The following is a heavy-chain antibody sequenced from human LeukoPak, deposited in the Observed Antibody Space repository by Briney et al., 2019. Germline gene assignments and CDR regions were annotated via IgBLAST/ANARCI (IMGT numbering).Heavy chain of an antibody. V-gene: IGHV3-23*01. CDR1: GFTFSNFA. CDR3: AKAFTGLWSHYLFDY. Sequence: GGSLRLSCTGSGFTFSNFAMSWVRQAPGKGLEWVSSISGTGGSTYYADSLKGRITISRDNSKNTLFLRMSSLRAADTAVYYCAKAFTGLWSHYLFDYWGQGVLVTVSS. J-gene: IGHJ4*02. CDR2: ISGTGGST. D-gene: IGHD3-10*01.